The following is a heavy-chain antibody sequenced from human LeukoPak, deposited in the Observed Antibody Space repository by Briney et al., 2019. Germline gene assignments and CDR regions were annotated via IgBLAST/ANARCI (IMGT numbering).Heavy chain of an antibody. V-gene: IGHV3-53*01. J-gene: IGHJ4*02. CDR1: GFTVSSNY. Sequence: PGGSLRLSCAASGFTVSSNYINWVRQAPGKGLEWVSVIYSDGNTYYTDSVKGRFIISRDNSKNTLFLQMNSLRAEDTAVYYCATSLGATTAFDYWGQGTLVTVSS. D-gene: IGHD1-26*01. CDR3: ATSLGATTAFDY. CDR2: IYSDGNT.